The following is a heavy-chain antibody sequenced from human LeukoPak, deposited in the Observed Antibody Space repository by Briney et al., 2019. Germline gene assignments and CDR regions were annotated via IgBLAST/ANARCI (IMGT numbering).Heavy chain of an antibody. CDR2: IYPGDSDT. D-gene: IGHD3-22*01. V-gene: IGHV5-51*01. CDR1: GYSFTSYW. Sequence: GESLKISCKGSGYSFTSYWIGWVRQMPGKGLEWTGIIYPGDSDTTYSPSFQGQVTFSADRSISTAYLQWSSLKASDTAMYYCARLHYYDSRPGPFDIWGQGTMVTVSS. J-gene: IGHJ3*02. CDR3: ARLHYYDSRPGPFDI.